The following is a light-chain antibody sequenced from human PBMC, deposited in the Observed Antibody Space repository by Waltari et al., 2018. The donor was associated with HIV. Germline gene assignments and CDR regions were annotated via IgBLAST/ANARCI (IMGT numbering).Light chain of an antibody. Sequence: DINLTHSPSSLSASVGDRVTITCRESESITSYLNWYPQSPGKAPTLLIFGTSTPQDGVPSRFSGSGSETEFALSIVGLQREDFGTYFCQQTFSPPRTFGPGT. V-gene: IGKV1-39*01. J-gene: IGKJ2*01. CDR3: QQTFSPPRT. CDR1: ESITSY. CDR2: GTS.